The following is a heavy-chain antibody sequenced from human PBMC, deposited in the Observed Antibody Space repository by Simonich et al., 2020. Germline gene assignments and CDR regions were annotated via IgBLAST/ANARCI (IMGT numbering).Heavy chain of an antibody. CDR2: KKSDGSST. J-gene: IGHJ4*02. CDR3: ARDPPGDSSGYYNY. Sequence: EVQLVESGGGLVQPGGSLRLSCAAPGFTFSGYWIHWVRQAPGKVLVWGARKKSDGSSTSYAASLKGLFHISRDNAKNTLYLQMNSLRAEDTAVYYCARDPPGDSSGYYNYWGQGTLVTVSS. D-gene: IGHD3-22*01. CDR1: GFTFSGYW. V-gene: IGHV3-74*01.